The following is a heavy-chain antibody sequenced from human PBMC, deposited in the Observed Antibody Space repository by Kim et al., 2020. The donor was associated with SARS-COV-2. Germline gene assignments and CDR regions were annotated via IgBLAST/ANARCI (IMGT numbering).Heavy chain of an antibody. D-gene: IGHD1-26*01. CDR3: ARAVGVGAPEF. J-gene: IGHJ4*02. Sequence: GGSLRLSCAASGFTFSTYWMTWVRQAPGKGLEWVASIKQDGSVQKYVDSVKGRFTISRDNAKNSLYLQMNSLRVDDMAVYYCARAVGVGAPEFWGQGTLV. CDR1: GFTFSTYW. V-gene: IGHV3-7*01. CDR2: IKQDGSVQ.